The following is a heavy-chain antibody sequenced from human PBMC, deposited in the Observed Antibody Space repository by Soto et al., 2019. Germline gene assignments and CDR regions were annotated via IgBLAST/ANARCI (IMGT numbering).Heavy chain of an antibody. J-gene: IGHJ4*02. CDR1: GGSISSATSY. CDR3: AREGGDGVDY. V-gene: IGHV4-31*03. CDR2: IYYTGDT. Sequence: QVRLQESGPGLVKPSQTLSLTCTVSGGSISSATSYWTWIRQHPGEGLEWIGYIYYTGDTYYNPSLKSRVTISLDTSENQFSLKLTSVTVADTAVYYCAREGGDGVDYWGQGTLVTVSS. D-gene: IGHD3-16*01.